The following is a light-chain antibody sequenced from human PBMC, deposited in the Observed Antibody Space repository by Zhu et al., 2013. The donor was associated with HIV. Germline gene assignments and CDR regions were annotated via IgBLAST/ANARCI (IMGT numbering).Light chain of an antibody. V-gene: IGKV3-20*01. CDR3: QQYGSSPWT. CDR2: AAS. CDR1: QTVSSTY. J-gene: IGKJ1*01. Sequence: EIVLTQSPGTLSLSPGERATLSCRASQTVSSTYFAWYQQKPGQAPRLLIYAASSRATGIPARFSGSGSGTDFTLTISSLEPEDFAVYYCQQYGSSPWTFGQGTKVEIK.